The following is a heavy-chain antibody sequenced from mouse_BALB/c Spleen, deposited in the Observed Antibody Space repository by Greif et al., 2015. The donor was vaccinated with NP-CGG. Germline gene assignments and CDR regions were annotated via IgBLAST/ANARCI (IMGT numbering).Heavy chain of an antibody. V-gene: IGHV1-84*02. D-gene: IGHD4-1*01. CDR3: ARRTGTEAMDY. CDR2: IYPGSGNT. J-gene: IGHJ4*01. Sequence: QVQLQQSGPELVKPGASVKISCKASGYTFTDYYINWVKQKPGQGLEWIGWIYPGSGNTKYNEKFKGKATLTVDTSSSTPYMQLSSLTSEDTAVYFCARRTGTEAMDYWGQGTSVTVSS. CDR1: GYTFTDYY.